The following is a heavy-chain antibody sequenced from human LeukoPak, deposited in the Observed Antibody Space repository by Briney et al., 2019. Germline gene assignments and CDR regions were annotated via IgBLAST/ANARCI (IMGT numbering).Heavy chain of an antibody. D-gene: IGHD2-2*01. CDR2: ISWNSGSI. Sequence: GGSLRLSCAASGFTFSSYAMHWVRQAPGKGLEWVSGISWNSGSIGYADSVKGRFTISRDNAKNSLYLQMNSLRAEDTALYYCAKEWGYCSSTSCPFDYWGQGTLVTVSS. CDR3: AKEWGYCSSTSCPFDY. J-gene: IGHJ4*02. V-gene: IGHV3-9*01. CDR1: GFTFSSYA.